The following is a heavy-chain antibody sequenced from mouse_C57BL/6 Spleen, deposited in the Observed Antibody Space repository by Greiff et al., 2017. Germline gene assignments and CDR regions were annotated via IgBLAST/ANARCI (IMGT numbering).Heavy chain of an antibody. CDR3: ARGIYAMDN. CDR2: IYPGDGDT. V-gene: IGHV1-82*01. CDR1: GYAFSSSW. Sequence: VKLLESGPELVKPGASVKISCKASGYAFSSSWMNWVKQRPGKGLEWIGRIYPGDGDTNYNGKFKGKATLTADKSSSTAYMQLSRLTPEDSAVYCCARGIYAMDNWRQGDSETVST. J-gene: IGHJ4*01.